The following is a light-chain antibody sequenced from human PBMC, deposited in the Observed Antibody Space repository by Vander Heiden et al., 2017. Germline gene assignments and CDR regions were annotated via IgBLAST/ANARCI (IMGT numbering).Light chain of an antibody. J-gene: IGKJ2*01. V-gene: IGKV1-5*03. CDR1: QSISSW. CDR3: QQYNYYPYT. Sequence: DIQMTQSPPTLSASLGYTVTITCRASQSISSWLAWYQHKPGKAPKPLIYKASTLESGVPSRFSGSGSGTEFTLTISSLQPDDFATFYCQQYNYYPYTFGQGTKLEIK. CDR2: KAS.